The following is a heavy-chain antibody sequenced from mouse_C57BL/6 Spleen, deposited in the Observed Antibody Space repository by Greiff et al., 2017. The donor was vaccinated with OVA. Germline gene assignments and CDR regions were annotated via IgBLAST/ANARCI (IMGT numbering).Heavy chain of an antibody. J-gene: IGHJ2*01. CDR1: GYSITSGYY. D-gene: IGHD2-4*01. Sequence: EVKLQESGPGLVKPSQSLSLTCSVTGYSITSGYYWNWIRQFPGNKLEWMGYISYDGSNNYNPSLKNRISITRDTSKNQFFLKLNSVTTEDTATYYCARVDDYDYFDYWGQGTTLTVSS. CDR2: ISYDGSN. V-gene: IGHV3-6*01. CDR3: ARVDDYDYFDY.